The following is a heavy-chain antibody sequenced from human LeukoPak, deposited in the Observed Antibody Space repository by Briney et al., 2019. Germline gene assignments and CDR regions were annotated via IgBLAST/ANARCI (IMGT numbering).Heavy chain of an antibody. CDR1: GDSMTGYY. J-gene: IGHJ4*02. Sequence: SETLSLTCSVSGDSMTGYYWSWIRQPPGKGLEWIGSIYYTGTTNYNPSLKSRVTISVDTSKNQFSLRLTSVTAADTAVYFCARDFDGDYGARWGQGILVSVSP. V-gene: IGHV4-59*01. CDR3: ARDFDGDYGAR. CDR2: IYYTGTT. D-gene: IGHD4-17*01.